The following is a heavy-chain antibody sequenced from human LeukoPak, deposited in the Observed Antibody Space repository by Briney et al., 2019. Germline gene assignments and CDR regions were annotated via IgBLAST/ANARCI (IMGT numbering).Heavy chain of an antibody. CDR2: IPYDGSNK. CDR1: GFTFSSYA. CDR3: ARDRPPAPAASFNWFDP. Sequence: GRSLRLSCAASGFTFSSYAMHWVRQAPGKGLGWVAVIPYDGSNKYYADSVKGRFTISRDNSKNTLYLQMNSLRAEDTAVYYCARDRPPAPAASFNWFDPWGQGTLVTVSS. J-gene: IGHJ5*02. V-gene: IGHV3-30-3*01. D-gene: IGHD2-2*01.